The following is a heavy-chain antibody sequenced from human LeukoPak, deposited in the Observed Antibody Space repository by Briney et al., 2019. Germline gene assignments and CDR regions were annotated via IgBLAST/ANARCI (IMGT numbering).Heavy chain of an antibody. CDR1: GGSISSYY. CDR2: IYYSGST. CDR3: ARGHQVTDGFETGTTDDAFDI. Sequence: SETLSLTCTVSGGSISSYYWSWIRQPPGKGLEWIGYIYYSGSTNYNPSLKSRVTISVDTSKNQFSLKLSSVTAADTAVYYCARGHQVTDGFETGTTDDAFDIWGQGTMVTVSS. D-gene: IGHD1-7*01. J-gene: IGHJ3*02. V-gene: IGHV4-59*01.